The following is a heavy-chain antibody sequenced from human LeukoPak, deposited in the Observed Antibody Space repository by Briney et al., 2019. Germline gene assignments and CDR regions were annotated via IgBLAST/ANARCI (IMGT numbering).Heavy chain of an antibody. J-gene: IGHJ4*02. CDR2: IYYSGST. CDR1: GGSISSGGYY. CDR3: ARVTASYWGGSGTPDY. D-gene: IGHD2-21*01. V-gene: IGHV4-31*03. Sequence: SETLSLTCTVSGGSISSGGYYWSWIRQHPGKGLEWIGYIYYSGSTYYNPSLKSRVTISVDTSKNQFSLKLSSVTAADTAVYYCARVTASYWGGSGTPDYWGQGTLVTVSS.